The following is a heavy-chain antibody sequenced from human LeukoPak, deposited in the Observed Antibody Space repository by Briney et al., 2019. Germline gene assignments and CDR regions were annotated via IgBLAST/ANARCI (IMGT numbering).Heavy chain of an antibody. CDR3: TIGSGTCRGAFDI. D-gene: IGHD1-26*01. V-gene: IGHV3-9*03. CDR2: ISWNSGSI. Sequence: PGGSLRLSCAASGFTFDDYAMHWVRHAPGKGLEWVSGISWNSGSIGYADSVKGRFTISRDNAKNSLYLQMSSLRAEDMALYYCTIGSGTCRGAFDIWGQGTMVTVSS. J-gene: IGHJ3*02. CDR1: GFTFDDYA.